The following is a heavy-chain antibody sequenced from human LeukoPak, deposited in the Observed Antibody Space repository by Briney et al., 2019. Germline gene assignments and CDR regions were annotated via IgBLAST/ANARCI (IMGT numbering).Heavy chain of an antibody. V-gene: IGHV3-7*03. J-gene: IGHJ4*02. D-gene: IGHD2-15*01. Sequence: PGGSLRLSCAASGFTFNNYWMTWVRQAPGKGLEWVANIKQDGSEKDYVDSVKGRFTTSRDNAKNSLFLQMNSLRAEDTAVYYCAKSGLNRFDSWGQGTLVTVSS. CDR1: GFTFNNYW. CDR2: IKQDGSEK. CDR3: AKSGLNRFDS.